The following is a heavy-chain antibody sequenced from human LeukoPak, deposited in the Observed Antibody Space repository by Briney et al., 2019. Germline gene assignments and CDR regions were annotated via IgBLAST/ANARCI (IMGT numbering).Heavy chain of an antibody. Sequence: GGSLRLSCAASGFTFDDYAMHWLRQAPGKGLEWVSGISWNSGSIGYADSVKGRFTISRDNAKNSLYLQMNSLRAEDTALYYCAKFGSSGSGVAWGQGTLVTVSS. J-gene: IGHJ4*02. V-gene: IGHV3-9*01. D-gene: IGHD2-15*01. CDR3: AKFGSSGSGVA. CDR1: GFTFDDYA. CDR2: ISWNSGSI.